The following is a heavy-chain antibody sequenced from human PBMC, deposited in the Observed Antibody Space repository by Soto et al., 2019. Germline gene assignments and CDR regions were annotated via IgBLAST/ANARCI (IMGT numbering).Heavy chain of an antibody. Sequence: GGSLRLSCEVSGFTFSMYSMSWVRQSPGKGLEWVAKIPQDGVDGHYADSVKGRFTISRDNGKNSLYLQLNNLRAEDTAVYYCARDHLILPAHDFFYGSDVWGRGATVTAP. D-gene: IGHD2-21*02. V-gene: IGHV3-7*03. CDR2: IPQDGVDG. CDR1: GFTFSMYS. J-gene: IGHJ6*02. CDR3: ARDHLILPAHDFFYGSDV.